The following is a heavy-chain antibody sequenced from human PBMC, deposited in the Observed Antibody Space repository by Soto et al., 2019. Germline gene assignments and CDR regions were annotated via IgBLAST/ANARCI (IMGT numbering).Heavy chain of an antibody. Sequence: VASVKVSCKVSGYRRTELSMHWVRQAPAYGLEWMGGFDPEEGETIYAQKFQGRVTVTEDTSTDTAYMKLSSLRSEDTAVYYCVTDYGNSGSFGHWGQGTQVTVSS. V-gene: IGHV1-24*01. CDR3: VTDYGNSGSFGH. CDR2: FDPEEGET. J-gene: IGHJ4*02. CDR1: GYRRTELS. D-gene: IGHD1-26*01.